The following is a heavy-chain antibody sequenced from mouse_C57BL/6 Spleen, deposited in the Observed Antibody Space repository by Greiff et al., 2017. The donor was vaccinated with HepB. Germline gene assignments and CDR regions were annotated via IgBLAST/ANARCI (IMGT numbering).Heavy chain of an antibody. CDR1: GFTFSDYG. D-gene: IGHD3-1*01. CDR2: ISSGSSTI. J-gene: IGHJ4*01. Sequence: EVQRVESGGGLVKPGGSLKLSCAASGFTFSDYGMHWVRQATEKGLEWVAYISSGSSTIYYADTVKGRFTISRDNAKNTLFLQRTSLRSEDTAMYYCARSGYGVYYYAKDYWGQGTSVTVSS. CDR3: ARSGYGVYYYAKDY. V-gene: IGHV5-17*01.